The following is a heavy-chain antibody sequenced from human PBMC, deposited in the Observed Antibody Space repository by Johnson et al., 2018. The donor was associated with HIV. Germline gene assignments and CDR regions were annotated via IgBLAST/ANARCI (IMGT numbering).Heavy chain of an antibody. CDR2: IKQDGSEM. J-gene: IGHJ3*02. Sequence: MQLVESGGGLVQPGESLRLSCAASGFTFSSYWMSWVRQAPGKGLEWVANIKQDGSEMYYVDSVKGRFTISRDNAKNSLYLQMNSLRAEDTAVYYCARGDYYDSSGFFIDAFDIWGQGTMDRLF. V-gene: IGHV3-7*01. CDR1: GFTFSSYW. CDR3: ARGDYYDSSGFFIDAFDI. D-gene: IGHD3-22*01.